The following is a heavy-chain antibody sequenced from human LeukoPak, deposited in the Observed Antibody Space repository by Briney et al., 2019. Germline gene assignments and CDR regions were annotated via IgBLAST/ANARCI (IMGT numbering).Heavy chain of an antibody. J-gene: IGHJ4*02. Sequence: SETLSLTCTVSGGSIATSYYWGWIRQPPGKSLEWIGSIFYSGSTNYSPSLKSRVTISLDTPKNQFSLKLTSVTAADTAVYYCAKDDNGDYGADYWGQGTLVTVSS. CDR3: AKDDNGDYGADY. CDR2: IFYSGST. D-gene: IGHD4-17*01. CDR1: GGSIATSYY. V-gene: IGHV4-39*07.